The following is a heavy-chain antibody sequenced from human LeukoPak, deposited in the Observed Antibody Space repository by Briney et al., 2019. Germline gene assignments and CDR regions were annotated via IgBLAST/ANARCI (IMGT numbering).Heavy chain of an antibody. J-gene: IGHJ3*02. Sequence: SQTLSLTCTVSGGSISSGSYYWSWIRQPAGKGLEWIGHIYTSGSTNYNPSLKSRVTISVDTSKNQFSLNLNSVTAADTAVYYCAFTRFDAFDIWGQGTMVTVSS. V-gene: IGHV4-61*09. CDR1: GGSISSGSYY. CDR2: IYTSGST. CDR3: AFTRFDAFDI. D-gene: IGHD2-15*01.